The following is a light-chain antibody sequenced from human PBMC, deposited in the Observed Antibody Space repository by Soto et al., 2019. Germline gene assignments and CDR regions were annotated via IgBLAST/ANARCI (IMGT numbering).Light chain of an antibody. CDR2: DAS. J-gene: IGKJ2*01. V-gene: IGKV3-11*01. CDR3: QQRRNWPPA. CDR1: QSVSSY. Sequence: EIVLTQSPATLSLSPGERATLSCRASQSVSSYLAWYQQKPGQAPRLLIYDASNRATGIPARFSGSGSGTDFTLTISSLDPEDFAVYYCQQRRNWPPAFGQGTKLEIK.